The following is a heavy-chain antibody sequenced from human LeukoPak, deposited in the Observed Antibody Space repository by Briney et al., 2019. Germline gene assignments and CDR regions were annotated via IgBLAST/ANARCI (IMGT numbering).Heavy chain of an antibody. V-gene: IGHV3-53*01. CDR2: IYSGGST. D-gene: IGHD3-10*01. CDR3: ARGISPYSYGSGSSRYYFDY. J-gene: IGHJ4*02. Sequence: GGSLRLSCVASGFTVSSNYMSWVRQAPGKGLEWVSVIYSGGSTYYADSVKGRFTISRDNSKNTLYLQMNSLRAEDTAVYYCARGISPYSYGSGSSRYYFDYWGQGTLVTVSS. CDR1: GFTVSSNY.